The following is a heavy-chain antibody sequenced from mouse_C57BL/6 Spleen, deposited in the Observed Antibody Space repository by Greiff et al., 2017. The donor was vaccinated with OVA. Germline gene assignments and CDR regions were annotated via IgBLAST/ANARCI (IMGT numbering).Heavy chain of an antibody. CDR2: ISSGGDYI. Sequence: EVKLVESGEGLVKPGGSLKLSCAASGFTFSSYAMSWVRQTPEKRLEWVAYISSGGDYIYYADTVKGRFTISRDNARNTLYLQMSSLKSEDTAMYYCTRVDGYPYAMDYWGQGTSVTVSS. D-gene: IGHD2-3*01. J-gene: IGHJ4*01. CDR3: TRVDGYPYAMDY. V-gene: IGHV5-9-1*02. CDR1: GFTFSSYA.